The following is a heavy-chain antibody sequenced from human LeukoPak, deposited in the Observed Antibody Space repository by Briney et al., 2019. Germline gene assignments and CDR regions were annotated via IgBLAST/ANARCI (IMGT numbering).Heavy chain of an antibody. Sequence: LTGGSLRLSCAASGFTFSSYGMHWVRQAPGKGLEWVAVISYDGSNKDYADSVKGRFTISRDNSKNTLYLQMNSLRAEDTAVYYCAKAFITPYYYYGMDVWGQGTTVTVSS. CDR1: GFTFSSYG. J-gene: IGHJ6*02. V-gene: IGHV3-30*18. CDR2: ISYDGSNK. CDR3: AKAFITPYYYYGMDV. D-gene: IGHD3-16*02.